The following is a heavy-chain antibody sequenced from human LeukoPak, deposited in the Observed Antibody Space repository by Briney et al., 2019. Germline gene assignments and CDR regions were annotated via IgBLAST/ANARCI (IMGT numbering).Heavy chain of an antibody. CDR1: GFTFSSYW. CDR2: IKEDGSEK. CDR3: TSGGYSHGKGS. Sequence: GGSLRLSCAASGFTFSSYWMSWFRQAPGKGLEWVANIKEDGSEKYYVDSVKGRFTISRDNAKNSLYLQMNSLRAEDTAVYYCTSGGYSHGKGSWGQGTLLTVSS. V-gene: IGHV3-7*01. J-gene: IGHJ5*02. D-gene: IGHD5-18*01.